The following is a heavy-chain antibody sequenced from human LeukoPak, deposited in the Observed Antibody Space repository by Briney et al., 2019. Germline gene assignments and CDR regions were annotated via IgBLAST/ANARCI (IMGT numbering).Heavy chain of an antibody. D-gene: IGHD6-13*01. Sequence: GGSLRLSCAASGFTFSSYAMSWVRQAPGKGLEGVSAISGSGGSTYYADSVKGRFTISRDNSKNTLYLQMNSLRAEDTALYYCAKDLDSSSWLVRFDYWGQGTLVTVSS. V-gene: IGHV3-23*01. J-gene: IGHJ4*02. CDR2: ISGSGGST. CDR3: AKDLDSSSWLVRFDY. CDR1: GFTFSSYA.